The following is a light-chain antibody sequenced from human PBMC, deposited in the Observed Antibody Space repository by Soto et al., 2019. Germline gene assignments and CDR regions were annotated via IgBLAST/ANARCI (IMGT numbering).Light chain of an antibody. V-gene: IGKV3-15*01. CDR3: QQYNIWRSIT. Sequence: EIFVTQSPCTLSVSPVGIVTLSCRASQSVRNKVAWYQQKPGQTPRVIIYDTSTRAADIPARFSGSGYGTYFTLTISSLQSEDFAVYYCQQYNIWRSITFGPGTRLEIK. J-gene: IGKJ5*01. CDR1: QSVRNK. CDR2: DTS.